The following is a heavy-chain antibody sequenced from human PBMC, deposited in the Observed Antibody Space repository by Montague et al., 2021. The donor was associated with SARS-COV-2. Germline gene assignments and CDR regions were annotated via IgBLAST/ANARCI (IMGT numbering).Heavy chain of an antibody. D-gene: IGHD6-19*01. V-gene: IGHV6-1*01. CDR1: GDSVVDLRRT. Sequence: CAISGDSVVDLRRTSEELTSELPSPPERVCRLFLRYKWYNDYALSVKSRITINPDTSKNQFSLQLNSVTPEDTAAYYCAREQQWLGAVYYYDGMDVWGQGTTVTVSS. CDR2: LFLRYKWYN. J-gene: IGHJ6*02. CDR3: AREQQWLGAVYYYDGMDV.